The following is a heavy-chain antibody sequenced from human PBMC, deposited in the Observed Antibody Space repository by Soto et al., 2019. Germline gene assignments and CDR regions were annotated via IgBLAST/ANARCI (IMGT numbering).Heavy chain of an antibody. V-gene: IGHV3-53*01. CDR2: IYSGGST. J-gene: IGHJ6*02. CDR1: GFTVSSNY. Sequence: EVQLVESGGGLIRPGGSLRLSCAVSGFTVSSNYMSWVRQAPGKGLEWVSVIYSGGSTYYADSVKGRFTISRDNSKNTLYLQMSSLRAEDTAVYYCAREFRYFDWLLQGSSGMDVWGQGTTVTVSS. CDR3: AREFRYFDWLLQGSSGMDV. D-gene: IGHD3-9*01.